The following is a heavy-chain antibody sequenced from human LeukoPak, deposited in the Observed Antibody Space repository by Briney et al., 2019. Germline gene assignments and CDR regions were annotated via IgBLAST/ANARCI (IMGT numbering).Heavy chain of an antibody. J-gene: IGHJ3*02. CDR2: ISSSSSYI. V-gene: IGHV3-21*01. CDR1: GFTFSSYS. Sequence: GGSLRLSCAASGFTFSSYSMNWVRQAPGKGLEWVSSISSSSSYIYYADSVKGRFTISRDNAKNSLYLQMNSLRAEDTAVYYCASPYCTNGVCYGVVDALDIWGQGTMVTVSS. CDR3: ASPYCTNGVCYGVVDALDI. D-gene: IGHD2-8*01.